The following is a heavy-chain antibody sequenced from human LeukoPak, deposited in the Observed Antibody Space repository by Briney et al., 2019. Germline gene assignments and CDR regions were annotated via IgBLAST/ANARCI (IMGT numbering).Heavy chain of an antibody. CDR2: IYYSGST. CDR3: ARDPDY. CDR1: GGSISSYY. J-gene: IGHJ4*02. V-gene: IGHV4-59*01. Sequence: TSSETLSLTCTLSGGSISSYYWSWIRQPPGKGLEWIGYIYYSGSTNYNPSLKSRVTISVDTSKNQFSLKLSSVTAADTAVYYCARDPDYWGQGTLVTVSS.